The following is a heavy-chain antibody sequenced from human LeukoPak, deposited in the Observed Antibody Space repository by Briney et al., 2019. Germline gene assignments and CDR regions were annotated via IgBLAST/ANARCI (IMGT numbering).Heavy chain of an antibody. CDR3: ARAYGSGTSYHPDY. V-gene: IGHV1-2*02. CDR2: INTNSGDT. D-gene: IGHD3-10*01. CDR1: GYTFTAYY. J-gene: IGHJ4*02. Sequence: ASVKVSCKASGYTFTAYYMHWVRQAPGQGLKWMGWINTNSGDTNSSQKLQDRVTLTRDTSISTAYMELSSLTSDDTAVYYCARAYGSGTSYHPDYWGQGTLVTVSS.